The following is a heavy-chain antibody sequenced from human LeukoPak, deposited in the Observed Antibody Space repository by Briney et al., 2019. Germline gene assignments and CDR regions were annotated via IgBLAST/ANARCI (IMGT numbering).Heavy chain of an antibody. CDR3: ARGRQHIVVVTAFDY. Sequence: SVKVSCKASGGTFSSYAISWVRQAPGQGLEWMGGVIPIFGTANYAQKFQGRVTITADESTSTAYMELSSLRSEDTAVYYCARGRQHIVVVTAFDYWGQGTLVTVSS. V-gene: IGHV1-69*01. CDR2: VIPIFGTA. J-gene: IGHJ4*02. CDR1: GGTFSSYA. D-gene: IGHD2-21*02.